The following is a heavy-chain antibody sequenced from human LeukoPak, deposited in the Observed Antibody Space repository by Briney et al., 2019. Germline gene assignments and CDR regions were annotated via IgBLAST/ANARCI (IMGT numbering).Heavy chain of an antibody. J-gene: IGHJ4*02. CDR2: IYHSGST. CDR3: ARDQPGIALAGFLRRFDY. V-gene: IGHV4-39*07. Sequence: SETLSLTCNVSGGSISSSNYYWGWIRQPPGKGLEWIGNIYHSGSTYYNPSLKSRVTISVDTSKNQFSLNLISVTAADTAVYYCARDQPGIALAGFLRRFDYWGQGTLVTVSS. D-gene: IGHD6-19*01. CDR1: GGSISSSNYY.